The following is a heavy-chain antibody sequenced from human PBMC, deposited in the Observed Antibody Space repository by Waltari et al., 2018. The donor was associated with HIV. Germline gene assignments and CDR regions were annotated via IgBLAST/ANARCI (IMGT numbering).Heavy chain of an antibody. D-gene: IGHD6-19*01. CDR2: SNHEETST. J-gene: IGHJ4*02. Sequence: EVLLVESGGGSVQPGGSLTLSCAAPGFTFSRHWMEWVRQVLGKGLVCVSRSNHEETSTTYAYSVKGRFTVSRCNAKNTLYLQMNRLGVEDTALYYCARGWYIDYWGQGTLVTVSS. CDR1: GFTFSRHW. V-gene: IGHV3-74*03. CDR3: ARGWYIDY.